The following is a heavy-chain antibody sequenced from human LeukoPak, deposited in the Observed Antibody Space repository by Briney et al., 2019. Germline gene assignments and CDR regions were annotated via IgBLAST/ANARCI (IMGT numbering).Heavy chain of an antibody. V-gene: IGHV4-34*01. CDR2: INHSGST. J-gene: IGHJ4*02. CDR1: GGSFSGYY. Sequence: SETLSLTCAVYGGSFSGYYWSWIRQPPGKGLEWIGEINHSGSTNYNPSLKSRVTISVDTSKNQFSLKLSSVTAADTAVYYCARRPARLLRFSYYFDYWGQGTLVTVSS. D-gene: IGHD3-3*01. CDR3: ARRPARLLRFSYYFDY.